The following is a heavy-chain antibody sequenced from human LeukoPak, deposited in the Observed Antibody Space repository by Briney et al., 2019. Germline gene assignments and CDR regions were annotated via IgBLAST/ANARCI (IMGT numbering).Heavy chain of an antibody. J-gene: IGHJ4*02. CDR1: GGSISSYY. V-gene: IGHV4-4*09. CDR2: IYTSGST. D-gene: IGHD3-22*01. CDR3: ARHPLPDYVSSGYLDY. Sequence: PSATLSLPCTAPGGSISSYYWSWIRQPPGKGLEWIGYIYTSGSTNYNPSLKSRVTISVDTSKNQFSLKLSSVTAADTAVYYCARHPLPDYVSSGYLDYWGQGTLVTVSS.